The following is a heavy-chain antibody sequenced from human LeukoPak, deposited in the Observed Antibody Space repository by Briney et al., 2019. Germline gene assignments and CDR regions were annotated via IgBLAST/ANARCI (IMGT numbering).Heavy chain of an antibody. D-gene: IGHD3-9*01. CDR3: ARARNYYDILTPLDV. CDR1: GFTFSDYY. CDR2: ISSSSSDT. J-gene: IGHJ6*02. Sequence: GGSLRLSCTASGFTFSDYYMTWIRQAPGKGLDWVSYISSSSSDTNYADSVKGRFTISRDNAKNSLYLQMNSLRAEDTAVYYCARARNYYDILTPLDVWGQGTTVTVSS. V-gene: IGHV3-11*06.